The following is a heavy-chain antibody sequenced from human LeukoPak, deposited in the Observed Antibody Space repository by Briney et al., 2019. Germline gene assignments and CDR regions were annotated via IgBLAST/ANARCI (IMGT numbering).Heavy chain of an antibody. D-gene: IGHD3-3*01. CDR3: ARASFTIFGVVIDIHWFDP. J-gene: IGHJ5*02. Sequence: SVKVSCKASGGTFSSYAISWVRQAPGQGLEWMGGIIPIFGTANYAQKFQGRVTITADESTSTAYMELSSLRSEDTAVYYCARASFTIFGVVIDIHWFDPWGQGTPVTVSS. CDR2: IIPIFGTA. CDR1: GGTFSSYA. V-gene: IGHV1-69*01.